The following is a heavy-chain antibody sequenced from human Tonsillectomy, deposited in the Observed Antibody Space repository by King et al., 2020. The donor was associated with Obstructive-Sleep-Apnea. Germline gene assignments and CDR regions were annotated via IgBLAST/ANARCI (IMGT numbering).Heavy chain of an antibody. D-gene: IGHD3-3*02. CDR3: ARVGSIPHNDFDI. CDR1: GFTFNRYS. Sequence: VQLVESGGGLVQPGGSLRLSCAASGFTFNRYSMIWVRQAPGKGLEWVSYITSGSTTMYYADSVRGRFTISRDNAKNSVYLQMNSLRAEDTAVYYCARVGSIPHNDFDIWGQGTMVTVSS. CDR2: ITSGSTTM. J-gene: IGHJ3*02. V-gene: IGHV3-48*04.